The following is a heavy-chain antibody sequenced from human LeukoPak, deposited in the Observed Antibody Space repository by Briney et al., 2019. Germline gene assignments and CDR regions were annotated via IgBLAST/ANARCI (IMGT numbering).Heavy chain of an antibody. J-gene: IGHJ4*02. CDR3: ARVKTDTSGWYHFDY. D-gene: IGHD6-19*01. CDR2: ISGGGDT. CDR1: GFSVSKNY. Sequence: GGSLRLSCAASGFSVSKNYMSWVRQAAGKGLEWASLISGGGDTYYADSVKGRFTISRDNTENTLYLQMNNLRVEDTAVYYCARVKTDTSGWYHFDYWGQGTLVTVSS. V-gene: IGHV3-53*05.